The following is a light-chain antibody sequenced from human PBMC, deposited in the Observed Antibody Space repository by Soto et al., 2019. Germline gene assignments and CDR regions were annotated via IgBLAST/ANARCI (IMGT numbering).Light chain of an antibody. Sequence: EIVMTQSPATLSVSPGERASLSCRASQSVGSNLAWYQQTAGQAPRLLIYGASTRATGIPARFSGSGSGTEFTITIRILQSEDFAVYSCQQYTNWPYTFGQGTKLEIK. V-gene: IGKV3-15*01. CDR1: QSVGSN. CDR3: QQYTNWPYT. CDR2: GAS. J-gene: IGKJ2*01.